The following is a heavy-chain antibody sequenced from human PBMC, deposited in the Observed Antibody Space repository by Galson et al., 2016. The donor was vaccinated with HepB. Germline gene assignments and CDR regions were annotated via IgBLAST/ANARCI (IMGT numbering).Heavy chain of an antibody. D-gene: IGHD3-16*01. CDR2: ISWDGSNA. CDR1: GFTFDEFS. CDR3: AKVYLPLTMFGGPDY. Sequence: SLRLSCAASGFTFDEFSMDWVRQVPGKGLEWVSLISWDGSNAYYADSVKGRFTVSRDNYKKSLYLQMHNLRTEDTGFYYCAKVYLPLTMFGGPDYWGQGTLVTVSS. V-gene: IGHV3-43*01. J-gene: IGHJ4*02.